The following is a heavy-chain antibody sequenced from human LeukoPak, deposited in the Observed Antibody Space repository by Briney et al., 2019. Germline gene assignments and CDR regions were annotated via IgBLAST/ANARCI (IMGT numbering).Heavy chain of an antibody. D-gene: IGHD3-9*01. CDR3: ARYYDISTGPEGDYYYGMDV. CDR1: GGSISSGGYY. J-gene: IGHJ6*02. CDR2: IYYSGST. V-gene: IGHV4-31*03. Sequence: PSETLSLTCTVSGGSISSGGYYWSWIRQHPGKGLEWIGYIYYSGSTYYNPSLKSRVTISVDTSKNQFSLKLSSVTAADTAVYYCARYYDISTGPEGDYYYGMDVWGQGTTVTVSS.